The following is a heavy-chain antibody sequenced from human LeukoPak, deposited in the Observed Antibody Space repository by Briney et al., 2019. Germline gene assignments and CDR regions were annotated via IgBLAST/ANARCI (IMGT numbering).Heavy chain of an antibody. CDR2: INTGGDVS. J-gene: IGHJ6*03. CDR1: GFTLSTYE. CDR3: ARTLREWLSYMGV. Sequence: GGSLRLSCAASGFTLSTYEMMWVRQAPGKGLEWISFINTGGDVSYDADSVQGRFVTSRDNAKNSVYLQMNSLRADDTAIYYCARTLREWLSYMGVWGKGTRVTVSS. V-gene: IGHV3-48*03. D-gene: IGHD5-24*01.